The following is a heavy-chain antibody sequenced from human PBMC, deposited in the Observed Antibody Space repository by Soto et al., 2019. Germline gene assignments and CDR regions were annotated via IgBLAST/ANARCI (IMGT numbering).Heavy chain of an antibody. CDR3: ARDRSRGADFWSGYSPLYYYSGRAV. CDR2: IYTSGST. V-gene: IGHV4-4*07. J-gene: IGHJ6*02. D-gene: IGHD3-3*01. CDR1: GGSISSYY. Sequence: PSETLSLTCTVSGGSISSYYWSCIRQPAGKGLEWIGRIYTSGSTNYNPSLKSRVTMSVDTSKNQFSLELSSVSAADTAVYYCARDRSRGADFWSGYSPLYYYSGRAVWGQGTTVTVS.